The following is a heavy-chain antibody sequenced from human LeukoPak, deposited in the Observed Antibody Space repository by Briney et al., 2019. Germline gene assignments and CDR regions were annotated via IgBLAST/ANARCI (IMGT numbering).Heavy chain of an antibody. CDR2: IRYDGSTK. CDR3: ARAYSRESGYDFVFEN. CDR1: GFTFSNYG. V-gene: IGHV3-33*01. J-gene: IGHJ4*02. Sequence: GRSLRLSCAASGFTFSNYGVHWVRQAPGKGLECVAVIRYDGSTKYYADSVKGRFTISRDNSKNTVYLEMNSLRAEDTAVCYCARAYSRESGYDFVFENWGQGTLVSVSS. D-gene: IGHD5-12*01.